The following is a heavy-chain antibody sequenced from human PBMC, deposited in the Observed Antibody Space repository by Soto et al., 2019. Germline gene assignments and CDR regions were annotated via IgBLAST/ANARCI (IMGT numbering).Heavy chain of an antibody. CDR2: ISSTISYT. D-gene: IGHD5-18*01. J-gene: IGHJ4*02. CDR3: ARYSYGYVYX. V-gene: IGHV3-11*06. CDR1: GFTFSDYY. Sequence: GGSLRLSCAASGFTFSDYYMSWIRQAPGKGLGWVSYISSTISYTHYEDSVKGRFTISRDKAKNSLYLKMNSLRAEDTAVYYCARYSYGYVYXWGQGTLVTVSX.